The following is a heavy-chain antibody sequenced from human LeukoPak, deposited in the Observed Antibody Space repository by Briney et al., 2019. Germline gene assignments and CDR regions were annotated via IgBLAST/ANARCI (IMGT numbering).Heavy chain of an antibody. V-gene: IGHV3-23*01. CDR1: GFTFSSYA. J-gene: IGHJ5*02. Sequence: GGSLRLSCAASGFTFSSYAMSWVRQAPGKGLEWVSFISGSGGRTYYADSLEGRFTISRDNSESKVYLQMSSLRSEDTAVYYCARGWFGLDPWGQGTQVIVSS. D-gene: IGHD3-10*01. CDR2: ISGSGGRT. CDR3: ARGWFGLDP.